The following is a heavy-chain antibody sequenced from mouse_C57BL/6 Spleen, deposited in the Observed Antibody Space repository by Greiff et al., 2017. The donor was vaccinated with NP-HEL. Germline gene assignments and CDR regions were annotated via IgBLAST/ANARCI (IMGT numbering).Heavy chain of an antibody. J-gene: IGHJ2*01. CDR3: ARSRITTVEGFDY. V-gene: IGHV1-69*01. Sequence: QVQLQHPGAELVMPGASVKLSCKASGYTFTSYWMHWVKQRPGQGLEWIGEIDPSDSYTNYNQKFKGKSTLTVDKSSSTAYMQLSSLTSEDSAVYYCARSRITTVEGFDYWGQGTTLTVSS. CDR2: IDPSDSYT. CDR1: GYTFTSYW. D-gene: IGHD1-1*01.